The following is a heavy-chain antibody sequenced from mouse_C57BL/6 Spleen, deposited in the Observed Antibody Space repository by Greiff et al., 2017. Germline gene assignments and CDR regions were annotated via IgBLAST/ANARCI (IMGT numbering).Heavy chain of an antibody. V-gene: IGHV1-7*01. CDR2: INPSSSYT. D-gene: IGHD2-4*01. CDR1: GYTFTSYW. CDR3: ARGELRHFDY. Sequence: VQLQQSGAELAKPGASVKLSCKASGYTFTSYWMHWVKQRPGQGLEWIGYINPSSSYTKYTQKFKDKATLTADKSYSTAYMQMSSLTYEDSAVYYCARGELRHFDYWGQGTTLTVSS. J-gene: IGHJ2*01.